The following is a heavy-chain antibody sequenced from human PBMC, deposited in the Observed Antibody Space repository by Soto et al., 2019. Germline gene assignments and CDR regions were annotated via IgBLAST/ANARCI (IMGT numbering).Heavy chain of an antibody. D-gene: IGHD2-21*01. V-gene: IGHV3-11*06. CDR3: VSDGYNWGGIGIYDY. CDR2: ISSSSSYT. Sequence: QVQLVESGGGLVKPGGSLRLSCAASGFTFSDYYMSWIRQAPGKGLVWVSYISSSSSYTNYADSVKGRFTISRDNAKNTLDLQMNSLRAEDTAVYYCVSDGYNWGGIGIYDYWGQGTLVTVSS. CDR1: GFTFSDYY. J-gene: IGHJ4*02.